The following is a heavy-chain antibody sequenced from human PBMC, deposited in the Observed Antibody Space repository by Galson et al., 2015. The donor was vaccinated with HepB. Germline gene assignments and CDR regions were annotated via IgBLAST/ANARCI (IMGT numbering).Heavy chain of an antibody. CDR2: ISYDGSNK. CDR1: GFTFSSYA. D-gene: IGHD3-22*01. V-gene: IGHV3-30-3*01. J-gene: IGHJ4*02. Sequence: SLRLSCAASGFTFSSYAMHWVRQAPGKGLEWVAVISYDGSNKYYADSVKGRFTISRDNSKNTLYLQMNSLRAEDTAVYYCAATYYYDSSGSPGDYWGQGTLVTASS. CDR3: AATYYYDSSGSPGDY.